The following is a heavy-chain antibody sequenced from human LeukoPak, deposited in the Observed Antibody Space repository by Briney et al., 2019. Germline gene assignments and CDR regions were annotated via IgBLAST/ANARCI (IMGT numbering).Heavy chain of an antibody. CDR3: ASIYYDSTRYYFDY. V-gene: IGHV1-2*02. J-gene: IGHJ4*02. Sequence: WASVKVSCKASGYTFTGYYMHWVRQAPGQGLEWMGWINPNSGGTNYAQKFQGRVTMTRDTSISTAYMELSRLRSDDTAVYYCASIYYDSTRYYFDYWGQGTLVTVSA. CDR1: GYTFTGYY. D-gene: IGHD3-22*01. CDR2: INPNSGGT.